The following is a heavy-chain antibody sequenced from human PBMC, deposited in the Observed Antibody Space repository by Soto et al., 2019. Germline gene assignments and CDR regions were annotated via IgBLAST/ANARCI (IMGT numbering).Heavy chain of an antibody. Sequence: ASVMVSGKASGYTFTSYGISWVRQAPGQGLEWMGWISAYNGNTNYAQKLQGRVTMTTDTSTSTAYMELRSLRSDDTAVYYCARDPGYYYSSGYYSTAYYYYYYGMDVWGQGTTVTVSS. V-gene: IGHV1-18*01. D-gene: IGHD3-22*01. CDR2: ISAYNGNT. CDR1: GYTFTSYG. CDR3: ARDPGYYYSSGYYSTAYYYYYYGMDV. J-gene: IGHJ6*02.